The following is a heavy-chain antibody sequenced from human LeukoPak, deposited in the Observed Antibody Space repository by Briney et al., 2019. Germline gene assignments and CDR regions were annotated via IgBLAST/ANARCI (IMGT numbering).Heavy chain of an antibody. J-gene: IGHJ5*02. CDR3: ARDTAMVTGGGYNWFDP. D-gene: IGHD5-18*01. CDR1: GGSISSGGYY. Sequence: SETLSLTCTVSGGSISSGGYYWGWIRQHPGKGLEWIGYIYYSGSTYYNPSLKSRVTISVDTSKNQFSLKLSSVTAADTAVYYCARDTAMVTGGGYNWFDPWGQGTLVTVSS. CDR2: IYYSGST. V-gene: IGHV4-31*03.